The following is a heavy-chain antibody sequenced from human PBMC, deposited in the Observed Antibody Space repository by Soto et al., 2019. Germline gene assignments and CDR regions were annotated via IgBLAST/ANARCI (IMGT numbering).Heavy chain of an antibody. J-gene: IGHJ4*02. Sequence: QVQLQESGPGLVKPSGTLSLTSAVSGASISSSNWWSWVRQPPGKGLEWIGEIFHSGNTHYSPSLKSRVTISVDKSKNQFSLKLTSVTAADTAVYYCARVYSGSYSDSWGQGTLVTVSS. V-gene: IGHV4-4*02. D-gene: IGHD1-26*01. CDR1: GASISSSNW. CDR2: IFHSGNT. CDR3: ARVYSGSYSDS.